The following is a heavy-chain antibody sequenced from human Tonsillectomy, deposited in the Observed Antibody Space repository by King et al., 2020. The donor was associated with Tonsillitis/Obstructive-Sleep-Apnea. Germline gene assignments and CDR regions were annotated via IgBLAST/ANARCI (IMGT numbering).Heavy chain of an antibody. V-gene: IGHV4-4*02. CDR2: IYHGGNT. CDR3: ARGAYESSDYYRHWFDP. Sequence: QLQESGPGLVKPSGNLSLTCDVSGGSITRNNWWSWVRQPPGKGLEWIGEIYHGGNTNYNPSLKSRVYISLDRSKNQVSLNVSSVTAADTAVYYCARGAYESSDYYRHWFDPWGQGTLVTVSS. CDR1: GGSITRNNW. D-gene: IGHD3-22*01. J-gene: IGHJ5*02.